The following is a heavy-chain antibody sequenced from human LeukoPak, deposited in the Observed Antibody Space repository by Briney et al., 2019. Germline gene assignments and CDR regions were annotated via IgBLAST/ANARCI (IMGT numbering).Heavy chain of an antibody. CDR3: ARRPGSGGFDY. CDR1: GFTFSSYE. CDR2: ISSSGSTI. D-gene: IGHD3-10*01. J-gene: IGHJ4*02. Sequence: PGGSLRLSCAASGFTFSSYEMNWVRQAPGKGLEWVSYISSSGSTIYYADSVKGRFTISRDNAKNSLYLQMNSLRAEDTAVYYCARRPGSGGFDYWGQGTLVTVSS. V-gene: IGHV3-48*03.